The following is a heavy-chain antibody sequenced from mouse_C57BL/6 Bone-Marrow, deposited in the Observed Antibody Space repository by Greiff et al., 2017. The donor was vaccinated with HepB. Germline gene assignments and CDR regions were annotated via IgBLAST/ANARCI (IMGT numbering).Heavy chain of an antibody. J-gene: IGHJ2*01. V-gene: IGHV1-81*01. CDR3: ARSFYYYGSSYYFDY. CDR1: GYTFTSYG. Sequence: VQRVESGAELARPGASVKLSCKASGYTFTSYGISWVKQRTGQGLEWIGEIYPRSGNTYYNEKFKGKATLTADKSSSTAYMELRSLTSEDSAVYFCARSFYYYGSSYYFDYWGQGTTLTVSS. CDR2: IYPRSGNT. D-gene: IGHD1-1*01.